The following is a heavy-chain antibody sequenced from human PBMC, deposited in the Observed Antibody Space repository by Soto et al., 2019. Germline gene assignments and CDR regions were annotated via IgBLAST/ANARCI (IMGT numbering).Heavy chain of an antibody. CDR3: ARAASVVVPAAMGDGMDV. J-gene: IGHJ6*02. CDR2: IIPIFGTA. V-gene: IGHV1-69*13. Sequence: SVKVSCKASGGTFSSYAISWVRQAPGQGLEWMGGIIPIFGTANYAQKFQGRVTITADESTSTAYMELSSLRSEDTAVYYCARAASVVVPAAMGDGMDVWGQGTTVTVSS. D-gene: IGHD2-2*01. CDR1: GGTFSSYA.